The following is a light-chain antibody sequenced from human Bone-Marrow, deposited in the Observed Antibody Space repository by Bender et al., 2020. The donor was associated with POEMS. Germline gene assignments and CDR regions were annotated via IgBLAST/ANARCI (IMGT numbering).Light chain of an antibody. J-gene: IGLJ2*01. CDR2: EVT. CDR1: SSDVGGYNY. Sequence: QSALTQPRSVSGSPGQSVTISCTGTSSDVGGYNYVSWYQQHPGKVPKLMIYEVTYRPSGVPDRFFGSKSGNTASLTISGLQAEDEADYYCTSYAGSDNLVFGGGTKLTVL. CDR3: TSYAGSDNLV. V-gene: IGLV2-11*01.